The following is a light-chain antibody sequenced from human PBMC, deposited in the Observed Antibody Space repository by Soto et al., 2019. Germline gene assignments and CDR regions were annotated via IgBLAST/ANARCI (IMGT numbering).Light chain of an antibody. Sequence: EIVMTQSPGTLSLSPGERATLSCRASQSVSSYLAWYQQKPGQAPRLLISDASDRATGIPDRFSGSGSGTDFTLTISRLVPEEFAVYYCQQYGDSPVTVGQGTKVDIK. J-gene: IGKJ1*01. CDR3: QQYGDSPVT. CDR2: DAS. CDR1: QSVSSY. V-gene: IGKV3-20*01.